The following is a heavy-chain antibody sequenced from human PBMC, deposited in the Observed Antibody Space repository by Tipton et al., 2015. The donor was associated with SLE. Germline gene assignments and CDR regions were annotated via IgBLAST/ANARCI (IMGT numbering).Heavy chain of an antibody. CDR2: VYFDGST. V-gene: IGHV4-59*01. Sequence: TLSLTCTVSSDSISGYYWSWIRQPPGKGLEWIGYVYFDGSTNYNPSLKSRVTMSLDTSKNQFSLKLNSVTAADTAVYYCARGPYGAAASYDFWGQGTVVAVSP. D-gene: IGHD6-13*01. CDR1: SDSISGYY. J-gene: IGHJ4*02. CDR3: ARGPYGAAASYDF.